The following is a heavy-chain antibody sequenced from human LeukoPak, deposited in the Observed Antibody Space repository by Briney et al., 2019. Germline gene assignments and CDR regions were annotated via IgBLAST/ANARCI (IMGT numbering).Heavy chain of an antibody. D-gene: IGHD2-2*01. Sequence: SETLSLTCAVYGGSFSGYYWSWIRQPPGKGLEWIGEINHSGSTNYNPSLKSRVIISVDTSKNQFSLKLSSVTAADTAVYYCASFCSSTSCFGDYWGQGTLVTVSS. CDR3: ASFCSSTSCFGDY. CDR1: GGSFSGYY. V-gene: IGHV4-34*01. J-gene: IGHJ4*02. CDR2: INHSGST.